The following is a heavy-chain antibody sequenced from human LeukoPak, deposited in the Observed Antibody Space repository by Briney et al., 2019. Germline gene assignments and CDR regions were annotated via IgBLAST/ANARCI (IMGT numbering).Heavy chain of an antibody. CDR3: AKLTRSGDFDY. CDR1: GFTFSSYG. D-gene: IGHD6-19*01. V-gene: IGHV3-33*06. Sequence: PGRSLRLSCAASGFTFSSYGMHSVRQAPGKGLEWVAVIWYDGSNKYYADSVKGRFTISRDNSKNTLYLQMNSLRAEDTAVYYCAKLTRSGDFDYWGQGTLVTVSS. J-gene: IGHJ4*02. CDR2: IWYDGSNK.